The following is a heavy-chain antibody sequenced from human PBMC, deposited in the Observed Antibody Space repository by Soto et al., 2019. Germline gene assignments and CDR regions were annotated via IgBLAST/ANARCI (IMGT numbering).Heavy chain of an antibody. D-gene: IGHD3-22*01. CDR2: ISYDGSNK. CDR3: ARVIGYYYHMDV. CDR1: GFTFSSYA. Sequence: GGSLRLSCAASGFTFSSYAMHWVRQAPGKGLEWVAVISYDGSNKYYADSVKGRFTISRDNSKNTLYLQMNSLRAEDTAVYYCARVIGYYYHMDVWGQGTTVTVSS. J-gene: IGHJ6*02. V-gene: IGHV3-30-3*01.